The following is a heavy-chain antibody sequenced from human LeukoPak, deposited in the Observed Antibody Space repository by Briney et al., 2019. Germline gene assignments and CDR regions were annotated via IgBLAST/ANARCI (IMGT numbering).Heavy chain of an antibody. CDR2: TYYRSKWTY. CDR1: GDSVSSSTAA. V-gene: IGHV6-1*01. J-gene: IGHJ5*01. Sequence: SQTLSLTCAISGDSVSSSTAAWYWIRQSPSRGLEWLGRTYYRSKWTYEYAESVRSRITINVDTSKNQFSLHLNSVTPEDTAVYYCARDPSDDQGFDCWGQGTLVTVSS. CDR3: ARDPSDDQGFDC. D-gene: IGHD3-3*01.